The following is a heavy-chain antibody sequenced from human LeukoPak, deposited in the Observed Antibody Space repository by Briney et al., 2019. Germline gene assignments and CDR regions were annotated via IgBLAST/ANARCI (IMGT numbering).Heavy chain of an antibody. CDR1: GGSISSYY. CDR2: IYYSGST. D-gene: IGHD3-3*01. V-gene: IGHV4-59*01. J-gene: IGHJ3*02. CDR3: ARVLTTYYDFWSGYSSSGPDAFDI. Sequence: SETLSLTCTVSGGSISSYYWSWIRQPPGKGLEWIGYIYYSGSTNYNPSLKNRVTISVEASKNLFSLRLSSVTDADTAVYYCARVLTTYYDFWSGYSSSGPDAFDIWGQGTMVTVSS.